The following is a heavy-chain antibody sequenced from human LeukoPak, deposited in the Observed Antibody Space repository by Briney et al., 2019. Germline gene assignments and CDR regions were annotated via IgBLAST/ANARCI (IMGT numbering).Heavy chain of an antibody. J-gene: IGHJ4*02. V-gene: IGHV3-64*01. CDR1: GFTFSSYA. Sequence: GGSLRLSCAASGFTFSSYAMHWVRQAPGKGLEYVSAISSGGGTTYYANSVKGRFTISRDNSENTLYLQMCGLRAEDMAVYYCARVFYDSGGYYYDYWGQGTLVTVSS. CDR3: ARVFYDSGGYYYDY. D-gene: IGHD3-22*01. CDR2: ISSGGGTT.